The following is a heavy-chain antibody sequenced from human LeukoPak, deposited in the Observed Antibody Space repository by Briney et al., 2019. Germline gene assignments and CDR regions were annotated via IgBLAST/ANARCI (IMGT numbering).Heavy chain of an antibody. D-gene: IGHD5-18*01. CDR1: GFTVNSNY. Sequence: GGSLRLSCAASGFTVNSNYMSWVRQAPGKGLEWVSVIYSGGSTYYADSVKGRFTISRDNSKNTLYLQMNSLRAEDTAVYYCATGRGYSYEIDYWGQGTLVTVSS. CDR3: ATGRGYSYEIDY. CDR2: IYSGGST. J-gene: IGHJ4*02. V-gene: IGHV3-53*01.